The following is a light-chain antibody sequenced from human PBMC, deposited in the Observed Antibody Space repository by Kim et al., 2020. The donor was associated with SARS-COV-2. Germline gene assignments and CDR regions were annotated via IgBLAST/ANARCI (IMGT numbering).Light chain of an antibody. V-gene: IGLV7-43*01. CDR1: TGPFTNDYY. CDR2: STL. CDR3: LLYYGGVQLV. Sequence: GETVTLTFASSTGPFTNDYYPNWFQQKPGQAPRALIYSTLNKHSWTPARFSGSLLGGKAALTLSGVQPEDEAEYYCLLYYGGVQLVFGGGTQLTVL. J-gene: IGLJ2*01.